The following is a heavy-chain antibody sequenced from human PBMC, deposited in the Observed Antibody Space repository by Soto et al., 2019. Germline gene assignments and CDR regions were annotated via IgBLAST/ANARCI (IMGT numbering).Heavy chain of an antibody. J-gene: IGHJ4*02. CDR2: ITSHNGNT. CDR1: GYSFTSYP. Sequence: ASVKVSCKASGYSFTSYPVNWVRQAPGQGLEWMGCITSHNGNTEYAQKFQGRVTMTRDTSTSTVYMELKSLRTDDTAVYYCARERVEELKYILRYFDNWGQGSLVTVSS. V-gene: IGHV1-18*04. D-gene: IGHD2-21*01. CDR3: ARERVEELKYILRYFDN.